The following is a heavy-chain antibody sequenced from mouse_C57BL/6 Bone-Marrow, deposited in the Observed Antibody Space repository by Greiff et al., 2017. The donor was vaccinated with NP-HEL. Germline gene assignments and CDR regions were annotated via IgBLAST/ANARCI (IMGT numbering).Heavy chain of an antibody. CDR2: IYPGSGST. Sequence: QVQLQQPGAELVKPGASVKMSCKASGYTFTSYWITWVKQRPGQGLEWIGDIYPGSGSTNYNEKFKSKATLTVDTSSSTAYMQLSSLTSEDSAVYYCAIIYDGYYLGFAYWGQGTLVTVSA. CDR1: GYTFTSYW. J-gene: IGHJ3*01. CDR3: AIIYDGYYLGFAY. V-gene: IGHV1-55*01. D-gene: IGHD2-3*01.